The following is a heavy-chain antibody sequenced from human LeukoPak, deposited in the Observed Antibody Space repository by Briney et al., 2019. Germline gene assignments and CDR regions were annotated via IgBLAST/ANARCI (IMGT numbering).Heavy chain of an antibody. D-gene: IGHD5-18*01. CDR3: ARDPYSNYFDY. CDR2: INPNTGGI. Sequence: ASMTVSCKFSGYTFTGYYMHWVRQAPGQGLEWMGWINPNTGGINYAQKSQGRVTMTRNTAISAAYMELSRLRSDDTAVYYCARDPYSNYFDYWGQGTLVTVSS. V-gene: IGHV1-2*02. J-gene: IGHJ4*02. CDR1: GYTFTGYY.